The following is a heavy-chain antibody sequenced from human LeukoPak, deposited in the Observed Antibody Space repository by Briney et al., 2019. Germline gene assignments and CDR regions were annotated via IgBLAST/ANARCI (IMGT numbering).Heavy chain of an antibody. CDR2: INPNSGGT. D-gene: IGHD1-26*01. CDR3: ARVSPLQSGSTGFDY. CDR1: GYTFTGYY. Sequence: GASVKVSCKASGYTFTGYYMHWVRQAPGQGPEWMGWINPNSGGTNYAQKFQGRVTMTRDTSISTAYMELSRLRSDDTAVYYCARVSPLQSGSTGFDYWGQGTLVTVSS. V-gene: IGHV1-2*02. J-gene: IGHJ4*02.